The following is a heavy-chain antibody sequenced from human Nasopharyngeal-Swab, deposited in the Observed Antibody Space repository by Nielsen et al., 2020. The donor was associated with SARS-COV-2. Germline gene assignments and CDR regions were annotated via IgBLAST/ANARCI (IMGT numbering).Heavy chain of an antibody. D-gene: IGHD6-19*01. CDR2: IYHSGST. CDR1: GGSISSSNW. CDR3: ARVRWQWLVKDMKRNYFDY. V-gene: IGHV4-4*02. Sequence: GSLRLSCAVSGGSISSSNWWSWVRQSPGKGLEWIGEIYHSGSTNYNPSLKSRVTISVDKSKNQFSLKLSSVTAADTAVYYCARVRWQWLVKDMKRNYFDYWGQGTLVTVSS. J-gene: IGHJ4*02.